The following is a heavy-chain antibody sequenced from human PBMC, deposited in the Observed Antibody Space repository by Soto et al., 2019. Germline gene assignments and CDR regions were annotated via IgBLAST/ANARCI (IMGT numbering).Heavy chain of an antibody. V-gene: IGHV1-3*01. J-gene: IGHJ4*02. CDR1: GYTFTSYA. Sequence: QVQLVQSGAEVKKPGASVKVSCKASGYTFTSYAMHWVRQAPGQRLEWMGWINAGNGNTKYSQKFQGRVTITRDTSASTAYMELSSLRSEYTAVYYCARGIAVAGTVYWGQGTLVTVSS. CDR2: INAGNGNT. D-gene: IGHD6-19*01. CDR3: ARGIAVAGTVY.